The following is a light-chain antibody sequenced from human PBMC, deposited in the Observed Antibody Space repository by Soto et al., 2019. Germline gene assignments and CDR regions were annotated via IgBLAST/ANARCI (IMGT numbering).Light chain of an antibody. J-gene: IGLJ1*01. CDR2: GVY. CDR1: RTDVDGYDY. CDR3: TSYTSSTPFYV. Sequence: QSVLTQPASVSGSPGQSIAISCTGVRTDVDGYDYVSWYQQHPGQAPQLIIYGVYNRPSGVSHRFSGSKSGDTASLTISGLQAEDEADYYCTSYTSSTPFYVFGNGTKVTVL. V-gene: IGLV2-14*03.